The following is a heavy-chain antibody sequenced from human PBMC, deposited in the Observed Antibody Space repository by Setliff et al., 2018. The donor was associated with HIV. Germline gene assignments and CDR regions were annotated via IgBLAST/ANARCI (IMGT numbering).Heavy chain of an antibody. Sequence: ASVKVSCKTSGYNFENYAINWVRQAPGQGLEWMGIINPTGASTSYAQKFQGRVTLTRDTSTSTVYMELSSLRSEDTAVYYCAREGGSGAISDWGQGTLVTVSS. CDR2: INPTGAST. J-gene: IGHJ4*02. CDR1: GYNFENYA. V-gene: IGHV1-46*02. CDR3: AREGGSGAISD. D-gene: IGHD6-19*01.